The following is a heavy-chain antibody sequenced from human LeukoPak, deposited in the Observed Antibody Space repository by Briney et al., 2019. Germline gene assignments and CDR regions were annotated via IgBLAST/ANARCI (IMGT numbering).Heavy chain of an antibody. J-gene: IGHJ4*02. D-gene: IGHD4-17*01. CDR3: ARDGYGDYRVDY. Sequence: GGSLRLSCAGSGFTFSRYNMNWVRQAPGKGLEWVLYISSSSSTIDYADSVKGRFTISRDNAKNSLYLQMNSLRDEDTAVYYCARDGYGDYRVDYWGQGTLVTVSS. CDR2: ISSSSSTI. V-gene: IGHV3-48*02. CDR1: GFTFSRYN.